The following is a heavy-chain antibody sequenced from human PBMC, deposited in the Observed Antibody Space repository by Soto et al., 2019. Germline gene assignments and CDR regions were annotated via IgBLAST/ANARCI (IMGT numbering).Heavy chain of an antibody. D-gene: IGHD3-3*01. CDR3: ARPRSGSYYYGMDV. CDR2: MNTNSGNP. Sequence: QVQLVQSVAEVKKPGASVKVSCKASGYTVTSYDINWVRQATGQGLAWMGWMNTNSGNPGYAQKFQGRVTMTRNTSIITDYMELSSMRSEDTAVYYCARPRSGSYYYGMDVWGQGTAVTVSS. CDR1: GYTVTSYD. V-gene: IGHV1-8*01. J-gene: IGHJ6*02.